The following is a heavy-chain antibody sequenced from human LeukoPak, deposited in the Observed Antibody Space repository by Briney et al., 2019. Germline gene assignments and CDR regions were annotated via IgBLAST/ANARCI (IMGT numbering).Heavy chain of an antibody. CDR3: ASIYDFYGMDV. Sequence: SVKVSCKASGGTFSSYAISWVRQAPGQGLEWMGRIIPILGIANYAQKFQGRVTITADKSTSTAYMELSSLRSEDTAVYYCASIYDFYGMDVWGQGTTVTVSS. J-gene: IGHJ6*02. V-gene: IGHV1-69*04. D-gene: IGHD3-3*01. CDR1: GGTFSSYA. CDR2: IIPILGIA.